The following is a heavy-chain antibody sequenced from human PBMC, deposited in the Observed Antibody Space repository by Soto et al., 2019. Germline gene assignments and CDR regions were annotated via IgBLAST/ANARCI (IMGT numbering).Heavy chain of an antibody. V-gene: IGHV1-18*01. J-gene: IGHJ4*02. D-gene: IGHD1-20*01. CDR3: ARVFEHNWNRHDLDY. CDR1: GYTFTSYG. Sequence: GASVKVSFKASGYTFTSYGISWVRQAPGQGLEWMGWISAYNGNTNYAQKLQGRVTMTTDTSTSTAYMELRSLRSDDTAVYYCARVFEHNWNRHDLDYWGQGTLVTVSS. CDR2: ISAYNGNT.